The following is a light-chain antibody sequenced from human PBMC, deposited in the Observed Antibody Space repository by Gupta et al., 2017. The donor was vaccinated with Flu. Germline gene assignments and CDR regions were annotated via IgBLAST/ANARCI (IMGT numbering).Light chain of an antibody. Sequence: EIVLTQSPATVSVSPGERVTLSCRASESVSTNLSWYQRKPGQPPRLLIYGASTRAPVVPPRFSGSGSATDFTLTISRLQYVEFAFYECQNYRPSHLFGQGTKLEIK. CDR2: GAS. CDR1: ESVSTN. J-gene: IGKJ2*01. CDR3: QNYRPSHL. V-gene: IGKV3-15*01.